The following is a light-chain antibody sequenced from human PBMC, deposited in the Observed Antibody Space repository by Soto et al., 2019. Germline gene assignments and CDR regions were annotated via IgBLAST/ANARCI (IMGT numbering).Light chain of an antibody. CDR2: AFS. J-gene: IGLJ1*01. Sequence: QSVLTQPASASGSPGQSITISCSGTSSDIGSYNHVAWYQQFPAKSPKLMIYAFSDRPPGVSDRFSGSKSGITASLTISGLQTEDVADYYCISYTDRQSYLFGTGTKVTVL. CDR3: ISYTDRQSYL. V-gene: IGLV2-14*03. CDR1: SSDIGSYNH.